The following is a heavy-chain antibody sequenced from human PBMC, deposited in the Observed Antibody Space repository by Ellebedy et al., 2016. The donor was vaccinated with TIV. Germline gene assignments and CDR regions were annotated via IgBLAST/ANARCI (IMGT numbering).Heavy chain of an antibody. Sequence: GESLKISCAASGFTFSGVWMTWVRQAPGKGLEWVAHINQDGSKASYVDSVKGRFTISRDNAKNSLYLQVNSLRDEDTAVYYCARGGGSGTYYSFDNWGRGTLVTVSS. V-gene: IGHV3-7*01. J-gene: IGHJ4*02. D-gene: IGHD3-10*01. CDR2: INQDGSKA. CDR1: GFTFSGVW. CDR3: ARGGGSGTYYSFDN.